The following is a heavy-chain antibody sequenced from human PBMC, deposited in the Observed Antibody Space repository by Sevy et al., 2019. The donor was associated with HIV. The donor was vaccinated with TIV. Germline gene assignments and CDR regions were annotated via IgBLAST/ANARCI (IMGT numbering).Heavy chain of an antibody. J-gene: IGHJ4*02. D-gene: IGHD2-8*01. CDR2: LSFGCGEI. Sequence: GGSLRLSCAASGFTFSKYSMSWVRQPPGKGLEWVSTLSFGCGEINYADSVKGQFTISRVNSKSSVYLQMNNLRPEDTAVYYCAREGCTKPHDYWGQGTLVTVSS. CDR1: GFTFSKYS. CDR3: AREGCTKPHDY. V-gene: IGHV3-23*01.